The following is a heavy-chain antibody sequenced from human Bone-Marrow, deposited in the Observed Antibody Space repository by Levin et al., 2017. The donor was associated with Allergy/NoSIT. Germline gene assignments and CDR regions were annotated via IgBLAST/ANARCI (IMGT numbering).Heavy chain of an antibody. CDR3: AKHVTEIRDSIHYYYGMHV. J-gene: IGHJ6*02. D-gene: IGHD2-2*02. Sequence: GESLKISCAASGFSFSNSALTWVRQAPGKGLEWVSSISGSGGKTDYADSAKGRFTISRDNSKKMVYLEMNSLRVGDTAVYYFAKHVTEIRDSIHYYYGMHVCGQGTTVTVS. V-gene: IGHV3-23*01. CDR1: GFSFSNSA. CDR2: ISGSGGKT.